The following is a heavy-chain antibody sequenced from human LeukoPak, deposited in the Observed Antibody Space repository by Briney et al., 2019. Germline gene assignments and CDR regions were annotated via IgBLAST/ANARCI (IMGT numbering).Heavy chain of an antibody. D-gene: IGHD6-13*01. V-gene: IGHV3-21*01. Sequence: GGSLRLSCAASGFTFSSYNMNWVRQAPGKGLEWVSSITSGSSYIYYADSVKGRFTISRDNAKNSLYLQMNSLRAEDTAVYYCARAGRYSSSWYSHYYYMDVWGKGTTVTISS. CDR3: ARAGRYSSSWYSHYYYMDV. CDR2: ITSGSSYI. J-gene: IGHJ6*03. CDR1: GFTFSSYN.